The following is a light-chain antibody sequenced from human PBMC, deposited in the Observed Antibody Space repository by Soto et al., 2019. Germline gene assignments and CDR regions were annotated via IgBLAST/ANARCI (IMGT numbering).Light chain of an antibody. CDR2: AAS. J-gene: IGKJ5*01. CDR1: QGISSY. V-gene: IGKV1-9*01. CDR3: QQSYSTPIT. Sequence: DIQLTQSPSFLSASVGDRVTITCRASQGISSYLAWYQQKPGKAPKLLIYAASTLQSGVPSRFSGSGSGTELTLTISSLQPEDFATYYCQQSYSTPITFGQGTRLEIK.